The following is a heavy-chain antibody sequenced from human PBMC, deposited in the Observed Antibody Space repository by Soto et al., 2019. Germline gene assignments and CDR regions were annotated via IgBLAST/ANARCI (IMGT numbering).Heavy chain of an antibody. V-gene: IGHV3-23*01. CDR1: GFTFRNYA. CDR3: AESCSWYVCYMDV. J-gene: IGHJ6*03. CDR2: ISGSGGRT. Sequence: EVQLLESGGGLVQPGGSLRLSCAASGFTFRNYAMSWVRQAPGKGLEWVSAISGSGGRTYYADSVKGRFTVSRDDSQNTLYLQMNSLRVEDTAVYYCAESCSWYVCYMDVWGKGTTVTVSS. D-gene: IGHD6-13*01.